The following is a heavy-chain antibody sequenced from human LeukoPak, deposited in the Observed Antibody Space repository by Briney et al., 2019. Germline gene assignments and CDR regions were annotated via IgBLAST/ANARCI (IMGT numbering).Heavy chain of an antibody. CDR1: GYTFTGYY. CDR2: IIPILGIA. Sequence: SVKVSCKASGYTFTGYYMHWVRQAPGQGLEWMGRIIPILGIANYAQKFQGRVTITADKSTSTAYMVLSSLRSEDTAVYYCARDRGRIPYYFDYWGQGTLVTVSS. V-gene: IGHV1-69*04. J-gene: IGHJ4*02. CDR3: ARDRGRIPYYFDY. D-gene: IGHD1-14*01.